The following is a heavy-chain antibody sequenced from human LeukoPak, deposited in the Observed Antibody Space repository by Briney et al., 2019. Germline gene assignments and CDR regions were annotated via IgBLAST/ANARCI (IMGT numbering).Heavy chain of an antibody. J-gene: IGHJ4*02. CDR2: IIPIFGTA. CDR1: GGTFSSYA. D-gene: IGHD2-2*01. CDR3: ARTVLGYCSSTSCYSSFDY. V-gene: IGHV1-69*06. Sequence: SVKVSCKASGGTFSSYAISWVRQAPGQGLEWMGGIIPIFGTANYAQKFQGRVTITADKSTSTAYMELSSLRSEDTAVYYCARTVLGYCSSTSCYSSFDYWGQGTLVTVSS.